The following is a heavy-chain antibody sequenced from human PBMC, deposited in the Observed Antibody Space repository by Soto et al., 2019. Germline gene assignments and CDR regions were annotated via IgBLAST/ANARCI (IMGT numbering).Heavy chain of an antibody. CDR2: VSGYNGNT. D-gene: IGHD1-26*01. CDR3: AREEGSYGFDS. V-gene: IGHV1-18*04. CDR1: GYTFTNYG. Sequence: ASVKVSCKASGYTFTNYGISWVRQAPGQGLEWMGWVSGYNGNTNYAQKLRGRVTMTTDTSTSTAYMELRTLRSDDTAVYYCAREEGSYGFDSWGQGTLVTVSS. J-gene: IGHJ4*02.